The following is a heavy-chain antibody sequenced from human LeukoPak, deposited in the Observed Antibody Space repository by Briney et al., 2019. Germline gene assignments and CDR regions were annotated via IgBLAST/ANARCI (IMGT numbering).Heavy chain of an antibody. CDR1: GFSSKDYW. Sequence: GGSLRLSCAASGFSSKDYWMSWVRQAPGKGLEWVADIEPDGSGKTYVDSVKGRFSISRDNAQQSLYLQMDTLTAEDTAVYYCVTSWVRQQRDFWGQGILVTVSP. CDR2: IEPDGSGK. J-gene: IGHJ4*02. CDR3: VTSWVRQQRDF. V-gene: IGHV3-7*01. D-gene: IGHD3-10*01.